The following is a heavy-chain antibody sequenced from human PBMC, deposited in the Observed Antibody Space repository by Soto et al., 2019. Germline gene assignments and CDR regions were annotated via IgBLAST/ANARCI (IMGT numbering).Heavy chain of an antibody. V-gene: IGHV1-18*01. CDR2: ISGYNGNT. Sequence: QVQLVQSGADVKKPGASVKVSCKASGYTFTSFGINWVRQAPGQGLAWMGWISGYNGNTNYAQNLQDRVTMTRDTSTSTAYMELRSLRSDDTAVYYCARPTDFYYYAMDVWGQGTTVTVSS. CDR1: GYTFTSFG. J-gene: IGHJ6*02. CDR3: ARPTDFYYYAMDV.